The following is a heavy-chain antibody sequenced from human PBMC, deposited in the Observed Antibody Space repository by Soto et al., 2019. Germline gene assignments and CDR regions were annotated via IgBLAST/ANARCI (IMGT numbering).Heavy chain of an antibody. CDR3: ARDIGVTALDCFDP. V-gene: IGHV1-18*01. CDR2: VDGYNTHT. J-gene: IGHJ5*02. CDR1: GHTSTTFG. D-gene: IGHD1-1*01. Sequence: ASVKVSCKASGHTSTTFGISWVRQAPGQGLEWMGWVDGYNTHTYYAQKFQGRVTMTTDTSTSTASMELRSLKFDDTAVYYCARDIGVTALDCFDPWGQGTLVTVSS.